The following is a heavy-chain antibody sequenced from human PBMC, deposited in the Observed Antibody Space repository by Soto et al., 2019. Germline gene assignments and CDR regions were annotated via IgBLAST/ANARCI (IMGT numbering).Heavy chain of an antibody. CDR3: ARAPKVSGSSQTRPDF. CDR2: VSQSGNT. J-gene: IGHJ4*02. V-gene: IGHV4-34*01. D-gene: IGHD6-6*01. CDR1: SGSFSGYY. Sequence: SETLSLTCSIYSGSFSGYYWSWIRQPPGKGLEWIGEVSQSGNTNYSPSLKSRVSISIDTSKKQFSLNLASVSAADTAVYYCARAPKVSGSSQTRPDFWGQGTLVTVSS.